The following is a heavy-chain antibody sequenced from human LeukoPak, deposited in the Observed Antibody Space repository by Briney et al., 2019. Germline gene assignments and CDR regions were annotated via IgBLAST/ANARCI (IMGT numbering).Heavy chain of an antibody. J-gene: IGHJ4*02. CDR1: GFTFSSYA. V-gene: IGHV3-21*01. CDR3: ARGLGYCSSTSCYAFDY. Sequence: GGSLRLSCAASGFTFSSYAMSWVRQAPGKGLEWVSSISDSSSRTYYTDSVKGRFTISRDNAKNSLYLQMNSLRAEDTAVYYCARGLGYCSSTSCYAFDYWGQGTLVTVSS. CDR2: ISDSSSRT. D-gene: IGHD2-2*01.